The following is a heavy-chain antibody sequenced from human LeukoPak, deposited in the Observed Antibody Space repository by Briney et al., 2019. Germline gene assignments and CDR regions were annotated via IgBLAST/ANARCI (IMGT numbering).Heavy chain of an antibody. CDR2: ISSSSSYI. CDR3: ARDADGMITFGEDYYYYYMDV. V-gene: IGHV3-21*01. CDR1: GFTFSSYS. J-gene: IGHJ6*03. D-gene: IGHD3-16*01. Sequence: PGGSLRLSCAASGFTFSSYSMNWVRQAPGKGLEWVSSISSSSSYIYYADSVKGRFTISRDNAKNSLYLQMNSLRAEDTAVYYCARDADGMITFGEDYYYYYMDVWGKGTTVTVS.